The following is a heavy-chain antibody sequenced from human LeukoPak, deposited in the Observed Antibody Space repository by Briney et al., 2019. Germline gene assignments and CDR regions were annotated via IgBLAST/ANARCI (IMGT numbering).Heavy chain of an antibody. Sequence: GGSLRLSCSASGFTFSTYAMHRVRQAPGKGLEYVSAISSNGGSAYYADSVKGRFTISRDNSKNTLYLQMSSLRVEDTAVYYCVKDRKGYSSGWPFDYWGQGTLVTVSS. CDR3: VKDRKGYSSGWPFDY. J-gene: IGHJ4*02. CDR1: GFTFSTYA. V-gene: IGHV3-64D*09. D-gene: IGHD6-19*01. CDR2: ISSNGGSA.